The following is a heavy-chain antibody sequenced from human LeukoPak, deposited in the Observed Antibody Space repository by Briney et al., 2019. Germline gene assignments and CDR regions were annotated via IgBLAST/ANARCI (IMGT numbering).Heavy chain of an antibody. D-gene: IGHD5-18*01. CDR3: AKDHSPGWFDP. V-gene: IGHV3-74*01. J-gene: IGHJ5*02. Sequence: GGSLRLSCTTSGFNFGDYVMSWVRQAPGKGLVWVARMSGDASSTDYADSVKGRFTISRDYAKNTLYLQMDSLRVEDTAMYYCAKDHSPGWFDPWGQGTLVTVSS. CDR1: GFNFGDYV. CDR2: MSGDASST.